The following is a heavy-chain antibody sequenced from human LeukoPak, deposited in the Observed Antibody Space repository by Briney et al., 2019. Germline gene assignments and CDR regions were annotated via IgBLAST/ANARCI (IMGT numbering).Heavy chain of an antibody. CDR2: ISAYNGNT. J-gene: IGHJ5*02. D-gene: IGHD3-10*01. CDR3: ARGRIGLRITMVQGVKGTLAFDP. CDR1: GYTFTSYG. V-gene: IGHV1-18*01. Sequence: ASVKVSCKASGYTFTSYGISWVRQAPGQGLEWMGWISAYNGNTNYAQKLQGRVTMTTDTSTSTAYMELRSLRSDDTAVYYCARGRIGLRITMVQGVKGTLAFDPWGQGTLVTVSS.